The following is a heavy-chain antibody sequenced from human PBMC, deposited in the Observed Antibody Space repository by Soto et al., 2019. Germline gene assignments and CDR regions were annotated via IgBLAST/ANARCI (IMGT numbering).Heavy chain of an antibody. V-gene: IGHV4-39*07. J-gene: IGHJ6*02. D-gene: IGHD2-15*01. Sequence: SETLSLTCTVSGASISSSGYYWGWIRQPPGRGLEWSGSIDYSGNTYYSPSLRSRVPVSVDTSKNQFSLKLSSVTAADTAVYYCARDLLLVRDVYYYYGMEVWGQGTTVTVSS. CDR3: ARDLLLVRDVYYYYGMEV. CDR2: IDYSGNT. CDR1: GASISSSGYY.